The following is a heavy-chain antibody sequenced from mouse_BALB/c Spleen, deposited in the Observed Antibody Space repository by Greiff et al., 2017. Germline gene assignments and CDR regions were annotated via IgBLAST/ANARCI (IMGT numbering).Heavy chain of an antibody. CDR2: IDPANGNT. CDR1: GFTFTDYW. V-gene: IGHV14-3*02. CDR3: ARSYYGPLAY. Sequence: VQLQQSGAELVKPGASVKLSCTASGFTFTDYWMHWVKQRPEQGLEWIGRIDPANGNTNYDPKFQGKATITADTSSNTAYLPLSSLTSEDTAVYYCARSYYGPLAYWGQGTLVTVSA. J-gene: IGHJ3*01. D-gene: IGHD1-2*01.